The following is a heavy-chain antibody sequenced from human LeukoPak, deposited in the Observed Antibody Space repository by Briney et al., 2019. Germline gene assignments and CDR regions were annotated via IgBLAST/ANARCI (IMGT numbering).Heavy chain of an antibody. V-gene: IGHV4-34*01. CDR1: GGSFSGYY. CDR2: INHSGST. D-gene: IGHD3-16*02. CDR3: AIDRNDYVWGSYRYIYKVYNWFDP. Sequence: SETLSLTCAVYGGSFSGYYWSWIRQPPGKGLEWIGEINHSGSTNYNPSLKSRVTISVDTSKNQFSLKLSSVTAADTAVYYCAIDRNDYVWGSYRYIYKVYNWFDPWGQGTLVTVSS. J-gene: IGHJ5*02.